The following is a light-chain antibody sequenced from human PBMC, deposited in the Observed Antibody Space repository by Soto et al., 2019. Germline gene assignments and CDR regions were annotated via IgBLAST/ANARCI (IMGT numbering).Light chain of an antibody. CDR3: QQYGSSPRT. Sequence: EIIMTQSPGTLSVSPGERATLSCRAAQGVTTNFGWYQQKSGQSPRLLIYDVSNRATGVPARFSGSGSETDFTLTISRLEPEDFAVYYCQQYGSSPRTFGQGT. J-gene: IGKJ1*01. CDR2: DVS. V-gene: IGKV3-20*01. CDR1: QGVTTN.